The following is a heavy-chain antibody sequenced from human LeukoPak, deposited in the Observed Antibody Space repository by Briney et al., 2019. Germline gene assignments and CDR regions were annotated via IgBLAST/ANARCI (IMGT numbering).Heavy chain of an antibody. Sequence: GGALRLSCAASGFTFSDSWMSWVRQAPGKGLEWVANMNQEGSEKDYVDSVKGRFTISRDNARNSPDLQMGSLRAEDTAVYYCATYTHWVAGDVWGQGTTVTVSS. V-gene: IGHV3-7*01. CDR3: ATYTHWVAGDV. J-gene: IGHJ6*02. CDR1: GFTFSDSW. CDR2: MNQEGSEK. D-gene: IGHD3-16*01.